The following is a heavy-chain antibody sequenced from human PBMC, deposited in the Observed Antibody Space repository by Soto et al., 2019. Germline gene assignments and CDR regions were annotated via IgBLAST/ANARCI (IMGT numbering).Heavy chain of an antibody. J-gene: IGHJ6*02. CDR3: AREAPMDV. Sequence: GSLRLSCAASGFTVSSKYMSWVRQAPGKGLEWISVIWSAGLIYYADSVRGRFTISRDISKNILYLEMTSLRADDTAVYYCAREAPMDVWGQGTTVTVSS. CDR1: GFTVSSKY. CDR2: IWSAGLI. V-gene: IGHV3-53*01.